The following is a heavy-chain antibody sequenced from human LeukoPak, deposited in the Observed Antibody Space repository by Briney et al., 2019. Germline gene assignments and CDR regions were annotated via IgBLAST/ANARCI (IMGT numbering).Heavy chain of an antibody. D-gene: IGHD2-2*01. CDR3: AGGNIVVVPAATLGYYYYYMDV. Sequence: GSLRLSCAASGFTFSSYWMSWVRQAPGKGLEWIGRIYTSGSTNYNPSLKSRVTISVDTSKNQFSLKLSSVTAADTAVYYCAGGNIVVVPAATLGYYYYYMDVWGKGTTVTISS. V-gene: IGHV4-4*08. J-gene: IGHJ6*03. CDR2: IYTSGST. CDR1: GFTFSSYW.